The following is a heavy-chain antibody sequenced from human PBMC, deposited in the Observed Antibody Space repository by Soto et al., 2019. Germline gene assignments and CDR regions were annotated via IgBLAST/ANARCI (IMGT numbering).Heavy chain of an antibody. V-gene: IGHV3-30*18. Sequence: QEHLVESGGGVVQPGTSLRLSCAASGFTFNTYGMHWVRQAPGKGLEWVAVISFDGSEKFYVDSVKGRFTISRDNSKNTLYLQLYSLRPEDTATYYCAKSPNFYCGSYLCYKYYFDHWGQGTLVTVSS. CDR3: AKSPNFYCGSYLCYKYYFDH. J-gene: IGHJ4*02. D-gene: IGHD2-2*01. CDR1: GFTFNTYG. CDR2: ISFDGSEK.